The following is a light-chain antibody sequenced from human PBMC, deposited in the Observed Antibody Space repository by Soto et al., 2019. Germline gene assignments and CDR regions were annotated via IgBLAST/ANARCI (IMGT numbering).Light chain of an antibody. CDR3: QQRANCPLT. CDR1: QTVGGY. J-gene: IGKJ4*01. CDR2: NAS. Sequence: EIVLTQSPATMSLSPGERATLSCRASQTVGGYLAWYQQKGGQAPRLLIYNASNRATGIPARFSGSGSGTDFTLTISSLEPEDFAFYYGQQRANCPLTFGGGTKVEIK. V-gene: IGKV3-11*01.